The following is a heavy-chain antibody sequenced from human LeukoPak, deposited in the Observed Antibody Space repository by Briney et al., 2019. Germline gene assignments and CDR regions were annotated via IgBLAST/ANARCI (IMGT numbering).Heavy chain of an antibody. CDR3: ARELVGFYCYYGMDV. D-gene: IGHD2-2*01. J-gene: IGHJ6*02. CDR2: ISYDGSNK. Sequence: PGRSLRLSCAASGFTFSSYAMHWVRQAPGKGLEWVAVISYDGSNKYYADSVKGRFTISRDNSKNTLYLQMNSLRAEDTAVYYCARELVGFYCYYGMDVWGQGTTVTVSS. CDR1: GFTFSSYA. V-gene: IGHV3-30-3*01.